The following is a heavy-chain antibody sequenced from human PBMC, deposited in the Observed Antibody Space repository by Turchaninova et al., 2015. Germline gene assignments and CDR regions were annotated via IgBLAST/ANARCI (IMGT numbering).Heavy chain of an antibody. D-gene: IGHD2-15*01. CDR2: INHSGIT. J-gene: IGHJ3*01. V-gene: IGHV4-34*01. CDR1: GGSFSGYY. Sequence: QVQLQQWGAGLLKPSETLSLTCAVYGGSFSGYYWSWIRQPPGKGLEWIWEINHSGITNYNPSLKSRVTISVDTSKKQFSLKMSSVTAADTAVYFCARSCSAGNCYSGVWGQGTMVTVSS. CDR3: ARSCSAGNCYSGV.